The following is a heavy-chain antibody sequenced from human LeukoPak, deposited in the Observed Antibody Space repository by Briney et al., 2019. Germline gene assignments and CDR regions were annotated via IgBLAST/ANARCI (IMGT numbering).Heavy chain of an antibody. J-gene: IGHJ4*02. CDR1: GSTFSRYW. D-gene: IGHD2/OR15-2a*01. V-gene: IGHV3-74*01. CDR2: INSDGRST. CDR3: TRKGSQWDFLVDY. Sequence: GGSLRLSCVASGSTFSRYWMHWVRQAPGKGLVWVSRINSDGRSTNYADSVKGRFSISRDNAENTLYPQMDSLTAEDTAVYYCTRKGSQWDFLVDYWGQGTRVAVSP.